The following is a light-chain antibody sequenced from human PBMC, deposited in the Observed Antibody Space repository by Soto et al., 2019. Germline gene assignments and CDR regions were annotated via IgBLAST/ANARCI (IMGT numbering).Light chain of an antibody. CDR3: SSYTSSSTRV. V-gene: IGLV2-14*01. Sequence: QSALTQPASVSGSPGQLITISCTGTSSDVGGYNYVSWYQQHPGKAPKLMIYDVNNRPSGVSNRFSGSKSGNTASLTISGLQAEDEADYYCSSYTSSSTRVFGGGTKLTVL. CDR2: DVN. CDR1: SSDVGGYNY. J-gene: IGLJ2*01.